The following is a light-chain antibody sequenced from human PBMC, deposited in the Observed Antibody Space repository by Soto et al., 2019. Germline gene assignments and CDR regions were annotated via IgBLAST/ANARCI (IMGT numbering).Light chain of an antibody. CDR3: CSYAGTRTSLV. Sequence: QSVLTQPASVSGFLGQSITMSCTGSSSDVGTFNLVSWFQQHPGKAPKLLIFEGTKRPSGVSDRFSGSKSGNTASLTISGLQAEDEADYHCCSYAGTRTSLVFGTGTKLT. V-gene: IGLV2-23*01. J-gene: IGLJ1*01. CDR1: SSDVGTFNL. CDR2: EGT.